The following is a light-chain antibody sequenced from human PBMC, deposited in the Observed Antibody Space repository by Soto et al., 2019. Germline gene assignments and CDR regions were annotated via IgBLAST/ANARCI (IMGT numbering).Light chain of an antibody. CDR2: GAS. V-gene: IGKV3-20*01. CDR3: QQYGSSGT. CDR1: QSVSSN. J-gene: IGKJ1*01. Sequence: ASQSVSSNLAWYQQKPGQAPRLLIYGASNRATGIPDRFSGSGSGTDFTLTISRLEPEDFAVYYCQQYGSSGTFGQGTKV.